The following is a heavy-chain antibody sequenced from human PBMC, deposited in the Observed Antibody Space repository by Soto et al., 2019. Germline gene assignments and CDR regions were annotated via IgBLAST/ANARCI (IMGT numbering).Heavy chain of an antibody. V-gene: IGHV1-18*01. J-gene: IGHJ4*02. Sequence: QVQLVQSGAEVNNPGASVKVSCKASGYTFTSYGLSWVRQAPGQGLEWMGWISAYNGNTNYAQKLQGRVTMTTDTATSTAYMELRSLRSDDTAVYYCESSGRSGYYLDYCGQGTLVTVSS. CDR3: ESSGRSGYYLDY. CDR2: ISAYNGNT. D-gene: IGHD3-3*01. CDR1: GYTFTSYG.